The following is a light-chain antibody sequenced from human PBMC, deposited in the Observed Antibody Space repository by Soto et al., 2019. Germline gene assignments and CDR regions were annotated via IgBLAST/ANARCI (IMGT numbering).Light chain of an antibody. CDR1: SSDVGSYNL. J-gene: IGLJ2*01. Sequence: QSVLTQPASVSGSPGQSITISCTGTSSDVGSYNLVSWYQQHPGKAPKLMIYEGSKRPSGVSNRFSGSKSGNTASPTISGLQAEDDSDYYCCSYAVSSTFTVLFGGGTKLTVL. V-gene: IGLV2-23*03. CDR2: EGS. CDR3: CSYAVSSTFTVL.